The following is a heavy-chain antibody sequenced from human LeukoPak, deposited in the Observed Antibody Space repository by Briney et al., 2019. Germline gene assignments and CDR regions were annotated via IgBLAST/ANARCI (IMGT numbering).Heavy chain of an antibody. CDR1: GGTFSSYA. V-gene: IGHV1-69*13. CDR3: AREFGELYGMDV. Sequence: ASVKVSCKASGGTFSSYAIGWVRQAPGQGLEWMGGIIPIFGTANYAQKFQGRVTITADESTSTAYMELSSLRSEDTAVYYCAREFGELYGMDVWGQGTTVTVSS. D-gene: IGHD3-10*01. CDR2: IIPIFGTA. J-gene: IGHJ6*02.